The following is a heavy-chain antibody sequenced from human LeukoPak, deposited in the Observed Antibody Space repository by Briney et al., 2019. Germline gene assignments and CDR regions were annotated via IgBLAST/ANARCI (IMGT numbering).Heavy chain of an antibody. CDR1: GYTFTGYH. CDR2: IIPIFGTA. V-gene: IGHV1-69*05. J-gene: IGHJ4*02. Sequence: SVKVSCKASGYTFTGYHIHWVRQAPGQGLEWMGRIIPIFGTANYAQKFQGRVTITTDESTSTAYMELSSLRSEDTAVYYCASSDYYGSGSYYRNYWGQGTLVTVSS. CDR3: ASSDYYGSGSYYRNY. D-gene: IGHD3-10*01.